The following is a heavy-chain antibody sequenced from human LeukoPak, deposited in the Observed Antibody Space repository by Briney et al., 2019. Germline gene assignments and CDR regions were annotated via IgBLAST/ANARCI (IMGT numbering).Heavy chain of an antibody. V-gene: IGHV1-69*08. CDR2: VNPGLKTS. CDR3: ARVMRARHQFDS. Sequence: SVKVSCKVSGGSLSSHIMDFLRQAPGQGLEWMGLVNPGLKTSNYAQKFQGRVTITAEESTNTAYMKLTRLTSDDTAVYYCARVMRARHQFDSWGQGTLVIVSS. J-gene: IGHJ4*02. CDR1: GGSLSSHI.